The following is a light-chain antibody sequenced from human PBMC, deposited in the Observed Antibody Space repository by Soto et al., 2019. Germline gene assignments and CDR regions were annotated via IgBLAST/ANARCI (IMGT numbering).Light chain of an antibody. V-gene: IGLV2-11*01. CDR3: CSYAGTYTYVV. J-gene: IGLJ2*01. Sequence: QSALTQPRSVSGSPGQSVNISCTETSSDFGGYNYVSWYQQHPGKAPKLMIYDVSERPSGVPDRFSGSKSGNTASLTISGLQAEDEADYYCCSYAGTYTYVVFGGGTKVTVL. CDR1: SSDFGGYNY. CDR2: DVS.